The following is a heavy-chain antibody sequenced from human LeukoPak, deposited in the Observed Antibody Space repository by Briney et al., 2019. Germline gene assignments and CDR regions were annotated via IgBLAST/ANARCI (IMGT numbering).Heavy chain of an antibody. CDR3: ASSGYGSGIDY. J-gene: IGHJ4*02. Sequence: SQTLSLTCTVSGGSISSGGYYWSWIRQHPGKGLEWIGYIYYSGSTYYNPSLKSRVTISVDTSNNQFSLKLSSVTAADTAVYYCASSGYGSGIDYWGQGTLVTVSS. CDR1: GGSISSGGYY. V-gene: IGHV4-31*03. CDR2: IYYSGST. D-gene: IGHD3-10*01.